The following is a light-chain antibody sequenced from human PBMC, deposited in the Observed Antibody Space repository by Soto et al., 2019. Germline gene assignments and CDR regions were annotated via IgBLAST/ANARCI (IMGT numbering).Light chain of an antibody. CDR3: GTWDSSLSARV. CDR2: DNN. CDR1: SSNIGNNY. J-gene: IGLJ2*01. V-gene: IGLV1-51*01. Sequence: QSVLTQPPSVSAAPGQKVTISCSGSSSNIGNNYVSWYQQLPGTAPKLLIYDNNKRPSGIPDRFSGSKSGTSATLGITGLQTGDEADYYCGTWDSSLSARVLGGGTKVTVL.